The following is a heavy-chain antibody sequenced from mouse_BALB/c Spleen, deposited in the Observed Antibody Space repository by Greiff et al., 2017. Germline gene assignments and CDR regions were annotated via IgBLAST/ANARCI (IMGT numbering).Heavy chain of an antibody. CDR3: ARDEGMEAY. CDR2: IRNKANGYTT. J-gene: IGHJ3*01. V-gene: IGHV7-3*02. CDR1: GFTLTDYY. Sequence: EVKLQESGGGLVQPGGSLRLSCATSGFTLTDYYMSWVRQPPGKALEWLGFIRNKANGYTTEYSASVKGRFTISRDNSQSILYLQMNTLRAEDSATYYCARDEGMEAYWGQGTLVTVSA.